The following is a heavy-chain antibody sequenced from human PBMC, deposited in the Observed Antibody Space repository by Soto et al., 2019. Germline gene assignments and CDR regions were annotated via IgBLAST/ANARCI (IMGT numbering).Heavy chain of an antibody. CDR2: ISYDGSNK. CDR3: AHLAGLSNTDDY. D-gene: IGHD5-18*01. V-gene: IGHV3-30-3*01. Sequence: GGSLRLSCAASGITFSSYALHWARQAPGKGLEWVAVISYDGSNKFYVDSVKGRFTISRDNSKNTLYLQMNSPRTDDTAVYYCAHLAGLSNTDDYWGQGTLVTVSS. CDR1: GITFSSYA. J-gene: IGHJ4*02.